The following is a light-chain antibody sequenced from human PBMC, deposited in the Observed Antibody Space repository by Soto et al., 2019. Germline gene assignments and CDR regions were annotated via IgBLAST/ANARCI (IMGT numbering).Light chain of an antibody. V-gene: IGKV1-39*01. CDR1: QTIGTY. CDR2: DAS. J-gene: IGKJ4*01. Sequence: IEVTQSPSSLAASLGDRVTITCRASQTIGTYVNWYRQKSGAAPELLIYDASTLQSGVPSRFRGGASGTDFTLTISSLQLDDFATYYCQQSYSTPLFGGGTKVEIK. CDR3: QQSYSTPL.